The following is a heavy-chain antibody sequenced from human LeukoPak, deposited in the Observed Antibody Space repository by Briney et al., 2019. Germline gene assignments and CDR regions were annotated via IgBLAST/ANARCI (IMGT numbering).Heavy chain of an antibody. CDR1: GGSISSYY. V-gene: IGHV4-59*01. D-gene: IGHD3-3*02. Sequence: SETLSLTCTVSGGSISSYYWRWIRQPPPKELNGIGYIYYIESTHYNPSLKSRATISVDTSKNQFSLKLSSVTAADTAVYYCARGGGIRSAFDIWGQGTMVTVSS. CDR3: ARGGGIRSAFDI. J-gene: IGHJ3*02. CDR2: IYYIEST.